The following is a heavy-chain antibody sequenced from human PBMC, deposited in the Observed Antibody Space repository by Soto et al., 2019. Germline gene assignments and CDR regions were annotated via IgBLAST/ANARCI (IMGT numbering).Heavy chain of an antibody. Sequence: ASETLSLTCTVSGGSISSYYWSWIRQPPGKGLEWIGYIYYSGSTNYNPSLKSRVTISVDTSKNQFSLKLSSVTAADTAVYYCARWYGSGSFGGYWFDPWGQGTLVTVSS. CDR3: ARWYGSGSFGGYWFDP. D-gene: IGHD3-10*01. J-gene: IGHJ5*02. CDR1: GGSISSYY. CDR2: IYYSGST. V-gene: IGHV4-59*01.